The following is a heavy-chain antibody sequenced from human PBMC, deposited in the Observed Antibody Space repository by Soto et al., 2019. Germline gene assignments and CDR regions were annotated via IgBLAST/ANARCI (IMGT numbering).Heavy chain of an antibody. V-gene: IGHV4-34*01. CDR1: GGSLRGYY. Sequence: SETLSLTCAVVGGSLRGYYLTWIRQPPGTGLEWIGEINHSGSTNYNPSLKSRVTISVDTSKNQFSLKLTSVTAADTAVYYCARETYGDYVGYFDPWGQGIQVTVSS. CDR3: ARETYGDYVGYFDP. CDR2: INHSGST. D-gene: IGHD4-17*01. J-gene: IGHJ5*02.